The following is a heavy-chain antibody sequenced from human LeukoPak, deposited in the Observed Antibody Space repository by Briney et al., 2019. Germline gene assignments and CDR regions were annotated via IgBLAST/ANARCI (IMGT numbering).Heavy chain of an antibody. CDR1: GLTFSSYA. V-gene: IGHV3-23*01. D-gene: IGHD2-15*01. Sequence: GESLRLSCAASGLTFSSYAMSWVRQAPGKGLEWVSAIGKSGGSTYYADSVKGRFTISRDNSKNTLYLQMNSLGVEDTAVYYCAIWGYCSGGGCYVSAYYYGMDVWGQGTTVTVSS. CDR2: IGKSGGST. CDR3: AIWGYCSGGGCYVSAYYYGMDV. J-gene: IGHJ6*02.